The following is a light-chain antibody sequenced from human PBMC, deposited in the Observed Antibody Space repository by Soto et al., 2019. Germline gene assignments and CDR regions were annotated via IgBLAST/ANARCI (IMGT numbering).Light chain of an antibody. Sequence: QSALTQPPSASGSPGQSVTISCTGTKSDIGVYDFVSWYQHHPGKAPRLIIYEVVQRPSGVPDRFSGSKSGNTASLTVSGLQAADEADYFCKSYAGRNTYGVGSGTKLTVL. V-gene: IGLV2-8*01. CDR3: KSYAGRNTYG. CDR1: KSDIGVYDF. CDR2: EVV. J-gene: IGLJ6*01.